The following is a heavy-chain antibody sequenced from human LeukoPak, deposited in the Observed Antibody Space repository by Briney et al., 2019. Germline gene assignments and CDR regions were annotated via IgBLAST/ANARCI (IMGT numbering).Heavy chain of an antibody. D-gene: IGHD6-19*01. CDR2: VYYSGST. Sequence: SETLSLTCTVSGGSISTYYWTWIRQPPRKGLEWIGNVYYSGSTNYNPSLKSRVTISVDTSKNQFSLKLRSVTAADTAVYYCATSQSWLVPYSFDYWGQGTLVTVSS. J-gene: IGHJ4*02. CDR3: ATSQSWLVPYSFDY. CDR1: GGSISTYY. V-gene: IGHV4-59*01.